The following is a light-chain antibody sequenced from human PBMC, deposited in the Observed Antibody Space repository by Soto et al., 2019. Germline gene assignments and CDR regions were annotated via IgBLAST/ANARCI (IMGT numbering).Light chain of an antibody. CDR1: SNDVGGYNY. CDR3: SLYVVTPPRV. J-gene: IGLJ1*01. CDR2: DVS. Sequence: SALTQPASGSGSPGQSITICFTVTSNDVGGYNYVSWYQQHPGKAPQLMIYDVSNRPSGVSDRFSGSKSGNTASLTISGLQADDEAAYSCSLYVVTPPRVFGTGTKLTVL. V-gene: IGLV2-14*03.